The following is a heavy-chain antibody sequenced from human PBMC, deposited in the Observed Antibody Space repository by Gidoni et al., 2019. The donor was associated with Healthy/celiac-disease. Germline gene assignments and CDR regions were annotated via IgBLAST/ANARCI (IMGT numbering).Heavy chain of an antibody. CDR2: IYYSGST. Sequence: QLQLQESGPGLVKPSETLSLTCTVSGGSIRSSSYYWGWIRQPPGKGLEWSGSIYYSGSTYYNPSLESRVTISVDTSKNQFSLKLSSVTAADTAVYYCARQICSGGSCYSYGFDYWGQGTLVTVSS. J-gene: IGHJ4*02. CDR1: GGSIRSSSYY. CDR3: ARQICSGGSCYSYGFDY. V-gene: IGHV4-39*01. D-gene: IGHD2-15*01.